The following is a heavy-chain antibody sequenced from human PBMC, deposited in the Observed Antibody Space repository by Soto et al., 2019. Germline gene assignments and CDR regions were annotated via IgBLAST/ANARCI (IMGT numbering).Heavy chain of an antibody. CDR3: ACIFSGGYSYGSYYYGMDV. V-gene: IGHV4-30-4*01. D-gene: IGHD5-18*01. J-gene: IGHJ6*02. CDR1: GGSISSADYY. Sequence: SETLSLTCTVSGGSISSADYYWSWIRQPPGKGLEWIGYFHSSGATYKDPSLKSRVTISVDTSKNQFSLKLSSVTAADTAVYYYACIFSGGYSYGSYYYGMDVWGQGTTVTVSS. CDR2: FHSSGAT.